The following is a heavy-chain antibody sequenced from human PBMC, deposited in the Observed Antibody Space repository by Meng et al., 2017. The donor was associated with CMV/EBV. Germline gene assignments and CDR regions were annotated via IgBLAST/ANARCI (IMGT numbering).Heavy chain of an antibody. V-gene: IGHV1-46*01. CDR3: ARAGRIVGALDP. D-gene: IGHD1-26*01. J-gene: IGHJ5*02. Sequence: ASVKVSCKASGYTFTSYYMHWVRQAPGQGLERMGIINPSGGSTSYAQKFQGRVTMTRDTSTSTVYMELSSLRSEDTAVYYCARAGRIVGALDPWGQGTLVTVSS. CDR2: INPSGGST. CDR1: GYTFTSYY.